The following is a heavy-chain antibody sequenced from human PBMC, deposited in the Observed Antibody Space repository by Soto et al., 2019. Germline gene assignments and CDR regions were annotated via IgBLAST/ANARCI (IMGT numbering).Heavy chain of an antibody. CDR3: ARDRSEMVRGVIYNWFDP. CDR2: IYYSGST. V-gene: IGHV4-30-4*01. Sequence: SETLSLTCTVSGGSISSGGYYWSWIRQPPGKGLEWIGYIYYSGSTYYNPSLKSRVTISVDTSRNQFSLKLSSVTAADTAVYYCARDRSEMVRGVIYNWFDPWGQGTLVTVSS. D-gene: IGHD3-10*01. CDR1: GGSISSGGYY. J-gene: IGHJ5*02.